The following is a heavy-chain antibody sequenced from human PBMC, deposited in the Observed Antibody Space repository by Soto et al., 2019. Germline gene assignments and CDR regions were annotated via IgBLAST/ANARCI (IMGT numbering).Heavy chain of an antibody. J-gene: IGHJ4*02. D-gene: IGHD2-2*01. CDR1: GFTFSGSD. V-gene: IGHV3-73*01. Sequence: GGSLRLSCATSGFTFSGSDIHWVRQASGKGLEWVGRIRSKVYSYATVYAASVKGRFTISRDDSKNMAYLQMNSLRTEDTAVYYCAKASSFIFPFDYWGQGTLVTVSS. CDR3: AKASSFIFPFDY. CDR2: IRSKVYSYAT.